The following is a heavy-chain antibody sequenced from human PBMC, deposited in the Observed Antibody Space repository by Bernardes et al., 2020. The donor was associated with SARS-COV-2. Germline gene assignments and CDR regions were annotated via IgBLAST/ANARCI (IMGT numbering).Heavy chain of an antibody. CDR3: AGSSCEIDCYMGGLRSLCYGMDV. CDR1: GGSISSSNYY. V-gene: IGHV4-39*01. Sequence: SETLSLTCTVSGGSISSSNYYWVWIRQPPGKGLEWIVSFYSTGLSYYNPSLQSLFRASVDTSKTQFFRRLSFVTAADTAVYYCAGSSCEIDCYMGGLRSLCYGMDVWGQAIAVTVSS. D-gene: IGHD2-21*02. J-gene: IGHJ6*02. CDR2: FYSTGLS.